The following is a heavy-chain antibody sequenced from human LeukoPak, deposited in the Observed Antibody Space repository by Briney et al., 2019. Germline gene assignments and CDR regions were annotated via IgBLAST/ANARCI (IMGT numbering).Heavy chain of an antibody. CDR2: ISSSSSYI. Sequence: GGSLRLSCAASGFTFSSYSMNWVRQAPGKGLEWVSSISSSSSYIYYADSVKGRFTISRDNAKNSLYLQMNSLRAEDTAVYYCARLTFDYFNPDLDYWGQGTLVTVSS. CDR1: GFTFSSYS. J-gene: IGHJ4*02. V-gene: IGHV3-21*01. D-gene: IGHD3-9*01. CDR3: ARLTFDYFNPDLDY.